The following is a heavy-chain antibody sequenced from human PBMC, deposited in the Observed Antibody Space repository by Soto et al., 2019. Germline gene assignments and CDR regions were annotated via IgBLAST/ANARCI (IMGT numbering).Heavy chain of an antibody. D-gene: IGHD4-17*01. CDR1: GGTFSSYA. CDR2: IIPIFGTA. J-gene: IGHJ5*02. V-gene: IGHV1-69*12. Sequence: QVQLVQSGAEVKKPASSVKVSCKASGGTFSSYAISWVRQAPGQGLEWMGGIIPIFGTANYAQKFQGRVTITADESTSTAYMELSSLRSEDTALYYCARDVLWGTTVTSRGDWFDPWGQGTLVTVSS. CDR3: ARDVLWGTTVTSRGDWFDP.